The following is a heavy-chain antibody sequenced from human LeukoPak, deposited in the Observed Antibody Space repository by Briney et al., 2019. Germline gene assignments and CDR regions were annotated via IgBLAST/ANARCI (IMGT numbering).Heavy chain of an antibody. Sequence: SETLSLTCAVSGGSISSGGYYWSWIRQPPGKGLAWIGEINHSGSTNYNPSLKSRVTISVDTSKNQFSLKLSSVTAADTAVYYCARRQLRYSSSWFPNWFDPWGQGTLVTVSS. V-gene: IGHV4-34*01. CDR2: INHSGST. J-gene: IGHJ5*02. D-gene: IGHD6-13*01. CDR1: GGSISSGGYY. CDR3: ARRQLRYSSSWFPNWFDP.